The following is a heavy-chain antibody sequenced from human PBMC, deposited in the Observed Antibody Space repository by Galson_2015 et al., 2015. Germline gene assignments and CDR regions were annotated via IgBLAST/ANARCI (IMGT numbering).Heavy chain of an antibody. CDR1: GGTFSRYA. V-gene: IGHV1-69*04. J-gene: IGHJ6*03. Sequence: SVKVSCKASGGTFSRYAISWVRQAPGPGLEWMGRNIPILGIANYAQKFQGRVTITADKSTSTAYMELSSLRSEDTAVYYCASRPDYYYYYMDVWGKGTTVTVSS. CDR3: ASRPDYYYYYMDV. CDR2: NIPILGIA.